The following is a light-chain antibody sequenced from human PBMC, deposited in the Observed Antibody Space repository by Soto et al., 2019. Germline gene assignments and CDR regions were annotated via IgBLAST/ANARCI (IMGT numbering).Light chain of an antibody. Sequence: DIQMTQSPSSLSASVGDRVTITCRASQSISSYLNWYQQKPGKAPKLLIYAASSLQSGVPSRFSGSGSGTDFTLTISSLQPEDLANYYCQQSYSTPETFGQGTKEDI. J-gene: IGKJ1*01. CDR3: QQSYSTPET. V-gene: IGKV1-39*01. CDR2: AAS. CDR1: QSISSY.